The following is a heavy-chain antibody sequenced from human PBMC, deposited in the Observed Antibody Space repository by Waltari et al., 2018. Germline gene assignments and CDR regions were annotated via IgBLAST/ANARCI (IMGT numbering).Heavy chain of an antibody. CDR3: ARDRIAVAGQPCFDY. CDR2: ISAYNGNT. Sequence: QVQLVQSGAEVKKPGASVKVSCKASGYTFTGYYMHWVRQAPGQGLEWMGWISAYNGNTNYAQKLQGRVTMTTDTSTSTAYMELRSLRSDDTAVYYCARDRIAVAGQPCFDYWGQGTLVTVSS. D-gene: IGHD6-19*01. V-gene: IGHV1-18*04. CDR1: GYTFTGYY. J-gene: IGHJ4*02.